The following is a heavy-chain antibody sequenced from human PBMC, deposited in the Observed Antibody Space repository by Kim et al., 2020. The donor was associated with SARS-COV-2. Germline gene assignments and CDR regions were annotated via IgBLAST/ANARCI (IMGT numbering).Heavy chain of an antibody. CDR1: GFTFSSYG. V-gene: IGHV3-33*06. CDR2: IWYDGRNK. D-gene: IGHD3-10*01. J-gene: IGHJ6*02. CDR3: AKDHTFGEEGMDV. Sequence: GGSLRLSCAASGFTFSSYGMHWVRQAPGKGLEWVAVIWYDGRNKYYADSVKGPFTISRDNSKNTLYLQMNSLRAEDTAVYYCAKDHTFGEEGMDVWGQGTTVTVSS.